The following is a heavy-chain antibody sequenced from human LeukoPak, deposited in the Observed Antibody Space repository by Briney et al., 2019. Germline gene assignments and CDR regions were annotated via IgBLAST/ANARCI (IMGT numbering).Heavy chain of an antibody. J-gene: IGHJ4*02. CDR3: ARDGDDNYFDY. CDR2: ISYDGSNK. Sequence: GGSLRLSCAASGFTFSSYGMHWVRQAPGKGLEWVAVISYDGSNKYYADSVKGRFTISRDNSKNTLYLQMNSLRAEDTAVYYCARDGDDNYFDYWGQGTLVTVSS. D-gene: IGHD1-1*01. CDR1: GFTFSSYG. V-gene: IGHV3-30*19.